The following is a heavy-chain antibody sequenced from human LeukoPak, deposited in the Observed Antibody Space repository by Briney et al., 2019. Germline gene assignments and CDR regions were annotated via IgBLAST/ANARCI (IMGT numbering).Heavy chain of an antibody. D-gene: IGHD3-22*01. Sequence: SETLSLTCAVYGGSFSGYYWSWIRQPPGKGLEWIGEINHSGSTNYNPSLKSRVTISVDTSKNQFSLKLSSVTAADTAVYYCARLGRYYYDSSGYYFDYWGQGTLVTVSS. CDR3: ARLGRYYYDSSGYYFDY. CDR2: INHSGST. V-gene: IGHV4-34*01. J-gene: IGHJ4*02. CDR1: GGSFSGYY.